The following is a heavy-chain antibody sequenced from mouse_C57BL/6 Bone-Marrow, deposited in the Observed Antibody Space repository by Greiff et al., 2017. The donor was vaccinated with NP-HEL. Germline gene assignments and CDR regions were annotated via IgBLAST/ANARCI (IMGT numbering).Heavy chain of an antibody. CDR3: ARRYFAY. Sequence: EVQLQQSGGDLVKPGGSLKLSCAASGFTFSSYGMSWVRQTPDKRLEWVATISSGGSYTYYPDSVKGRFTISRDNAKNTLYLQMSSLKSEDTAMYYCARRYFAYWGQGTLVTVSA. V-gene: IGHV5-6*01. CDR2: ISSGGSYT. J-gene: IGHJ3*01. CDR1: GFTFSSYG.